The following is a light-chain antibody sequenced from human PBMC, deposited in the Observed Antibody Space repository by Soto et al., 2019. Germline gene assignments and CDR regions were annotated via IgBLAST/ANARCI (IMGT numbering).Light chain of an antibody. CDR1: QTISSW. Sequence: DIQMTQSPSTLSASVGDRVTITFRASQTISSWLAWYQQKPGKAPKLLIYDVSSLESGVSSRFSGSGSGTEFALTISSLQPDDFATYYCQQYNTFWTFGQGTKVDI. CDR2: DVS. CDR3: QQYNTFWT. J-gene: IGKJ1*01. V-gene: IGKV1-5*01.